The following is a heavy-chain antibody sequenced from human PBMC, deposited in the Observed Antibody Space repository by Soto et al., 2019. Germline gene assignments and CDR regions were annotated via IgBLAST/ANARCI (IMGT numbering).Heavy chain of an antibody. CDR1: GGSISGYY. CDR3: ATHPPGGTYNAVFDD. Sequence: PSETLSLTCTVSGGSISGYYWSWIRQSPGKGPEWIGYVYHSGTTVYNPSLESRVTMSSDTSKNQFSLKLDTVTAADTAVYYCATHPPGGTYNAVFDDWSQGTLVTVSS. CDR2: VYHSGTT. V-gene: IGHV4-59*01. D-gene: IGHD3-10*01. J-gene: IGHJ4*02.